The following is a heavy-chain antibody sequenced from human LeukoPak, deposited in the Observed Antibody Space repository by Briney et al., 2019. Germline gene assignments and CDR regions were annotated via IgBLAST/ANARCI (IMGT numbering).Heavy chain of an antibody. D-gene: IGHD1-26*01. CDR2: IKSKTDGGTT. V-gene: IGHV3-15*01. CDR3: TTGLGVGATIGFDY. CDR1: GFTFSNAW. Sequence: GGSLRLSCAASGFTFSNAWMSWLRQAPGKGLDWVGRIKSKTDGGTTDYAAPVKGRFTISRDDSKNTLYLQRNSLKTEDTAVYYCTTGLGVGATIGFDYWGQGTLVTVSS. J-gene: IGHJ4*02.